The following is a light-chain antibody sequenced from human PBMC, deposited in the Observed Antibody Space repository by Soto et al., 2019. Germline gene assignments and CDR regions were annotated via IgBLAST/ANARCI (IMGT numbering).Light chain of an antibody. Sequence: EIVMTQSPATLSVSPGERATLSCRASQSLSNNLAWYQQKPGQAPRLLIYSALTRATGVPARFSGSGSGTEFTLTSTSLQSEDLAVFYCQQYNQWPLTFGGGTNVETK. CDR2: SAL. CDR3: QQYNQWPLT. J-gene: IGKJ4*01. CDR1: QSLSNN. V-gene: IGKV3-15*01.